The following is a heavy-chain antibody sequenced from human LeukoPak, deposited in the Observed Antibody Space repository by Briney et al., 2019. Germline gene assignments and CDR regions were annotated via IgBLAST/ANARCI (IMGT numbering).Heavy chain of an antibody. Sequence: TGGSLRLSCAASGFTFSTYWMSWVRQAPGKGLEWVANINQDGSEKSYVDSVKGRFTISRDNAKKSLYLQMNSLRAEDTAVYYCAGDRVNYFDYWGQGTLVTVSS. CDR3: AGDRVNYFDY. CDR1: GFTFSTYW. D-gene: IGHD3-10*01. CDR2: INQDGSEK. V-gene: IGHV3-7*03. J-gene: IGHJ4*02.